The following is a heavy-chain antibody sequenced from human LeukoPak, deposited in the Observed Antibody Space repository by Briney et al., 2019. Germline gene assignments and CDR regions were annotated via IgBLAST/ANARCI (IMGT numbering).Heavy chain of an antibody. D-gene: IGHD3-3*01. J-gene: IGHJ4*02. CDR2: ISHSGGST. CDR3: ARDHQGVRFLEVDY. V-gene: IGHV3-23*01. Sequence: PGGSLRLSCAASGFIFSSYAMSWVRQAPGKGLEWVSAISHSGGSTYYADSVKGRFTISRDNAKNSLYLQMNSLRAEDTAVYYCARDHQGVRFLEVDYWGQGTLVTVST. CDR1: GFIFSSYA.